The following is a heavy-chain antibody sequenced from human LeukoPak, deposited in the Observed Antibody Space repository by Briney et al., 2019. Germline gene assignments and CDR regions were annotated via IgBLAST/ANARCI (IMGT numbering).Heavy chain of an antibody. V-gene: IGHV3-30*18. J-gene: IGHJ4*02. D-gene: IGHD6-19*01. CDR3: AKDLESGWPGDY. CDR2: ISYDGSNK. Sequence: PGGSLRLSCAASGFTVSSNNMNWVRQAPGKGLEWVAVISYDGSNKYYADSVKGRFTISRDNSKNTLYLQMNSLRAEDTAVYYCAKDLESGWPGDYWGQGTLVTVSS. CDR1: GFTVSSNN.